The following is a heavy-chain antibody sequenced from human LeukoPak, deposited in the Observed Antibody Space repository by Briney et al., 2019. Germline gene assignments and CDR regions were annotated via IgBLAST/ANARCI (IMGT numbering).Heavy chain of an antibody. CDR3: ASLKYYYGSGSYYFDY. V-gene: IGHV3-7*01. CDR1: GFTFSSYW. CDR2: IKQDGSEK. Sequence: GGSLRLSCAASGFTFSSYWMSWVRQAPGKGLEWVANIKQDGSEKYYVDSVKGRFTISRDNAKNSLYLQMNSLRAEDTAVYYCASLKYYYGSGSYYFDYWGQGTLVTVSS. J-gene: IGHJ4*02. D-gene: IGHD3-10*01.